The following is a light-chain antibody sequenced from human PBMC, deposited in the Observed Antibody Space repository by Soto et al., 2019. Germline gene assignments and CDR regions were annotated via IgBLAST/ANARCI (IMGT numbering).Light chain of an antibody. CDR3: LQHNTFPWT. CDR1: QGINDN. J-gene: IGKJ1*01. CDR2: GAF. Sequence: DIQLTQSPSFLSASVGDRVTITCRASQGINDNLAWFQQKPGQVPKRLIYGAFSLQRGVPSRFSGSGSGTEFTLTISSLQPEDFATYYCLQHNTFPWTFGQGTKVDNK. V-gene: IGKV1-17*03.